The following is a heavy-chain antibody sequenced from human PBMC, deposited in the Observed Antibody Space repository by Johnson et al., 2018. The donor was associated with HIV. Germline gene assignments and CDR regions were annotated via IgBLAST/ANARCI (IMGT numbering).Heavy chain of an antibody. CDR2: ISFDGSHK. CDR3: AKDKFMFLDNPVDAFDV. D-gene: IGHD3/OR15-3a*01. V-gene: IGHV3-30*18. Sequence: QMHLVESGGGVVQPGKSLRLSCAASGFAFSNYGMHWVRQAPGKGLEWVAVISFDGSHKYYTDSVKGLSTISRDNSNNTLYLHMNSLRPDDTGVYYCAKDKFMFLDNPVDAFDVLGQGTMVTFSS. J-gene: IGHJ3*01. CDR1: GFAFSNYG.